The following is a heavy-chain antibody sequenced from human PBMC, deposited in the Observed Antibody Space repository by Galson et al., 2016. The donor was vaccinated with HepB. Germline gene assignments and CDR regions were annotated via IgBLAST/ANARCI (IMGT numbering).Heavy chain of an antibody. CDR1: GFTFSTYR. D-gene: IGHD6-13*01. CDR2: ISSSSAYI. J-gene: IGHJ6*02. V-gene: IGHV3-21*01. Sequence: SLRLSCAASGFTFSTYRMHWVRQAPGKGLEWVSSISSSSAYIYYAESVKGRFTISRDNAKNSLYLQMTSLRPEDTAVYYCAREGGGYTSFWPEYYYGMDDWGQGTPVTVSS. CDR3: AREGGGYTSFWPEYYYGMDD.